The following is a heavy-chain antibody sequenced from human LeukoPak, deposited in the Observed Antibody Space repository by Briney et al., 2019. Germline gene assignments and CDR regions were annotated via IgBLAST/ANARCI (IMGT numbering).Heavy chain of an antibody. CDR2: IGVSGTTM. CDR1: GFTFSSYE. D-gene: IGHD2-2*01. Sequence: PGGSVRLSCAASGFTFSSYEMNWVRQAPGKGLEWVSYIGVSGTTMYYAESVKGRFTISRDNAKNSLYLQINSLRAEDTAVYYCARERCCSSTSCPHGDLDYWGQGTPVSVSS. CDR3: ARERCCSSTSCPHGDLDY. V-gene: IGHV3-48*03. J-gene: IGHJ4*02.